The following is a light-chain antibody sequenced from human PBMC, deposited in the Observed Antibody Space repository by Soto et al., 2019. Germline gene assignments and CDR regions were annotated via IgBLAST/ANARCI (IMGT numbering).Light chain of an antibody. J-gene: IGKJ4*01. CDR3: MQRKGFPRT. Sequence: DIVMTQTPLSLPVSHGEPASISCRSSQSLLDSYDGNTYLDWYLQKPGQSPQVLIYMVYLRASGVPDRFSGRVSGTDFALQISRVEAEDVEFSYCMQRKGFPRTFGGGTKVEIK. CDR2: MVY. V-gene: IGKV2-40*01. CDR1: QSLLDSYDGNTY.